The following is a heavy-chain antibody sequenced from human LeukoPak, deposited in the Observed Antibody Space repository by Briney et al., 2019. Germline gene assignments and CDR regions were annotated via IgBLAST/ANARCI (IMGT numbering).Heavy chain of an antibody. J-gene: IGHJ1*01. CDR1: GYTFTGYD. Sequence: GPSGRLSCTATGYTFTGYDIHWGRRAPGHGRGCVGWINPNSGGTNYIQKFQGRVTMTRDTSISTAYMELSRLGSDDTAVYYCARSTTPNENEYFEHWGQGTLVTVSS. CDR2: INPNSGGT. CDR3: ARSTTPNENEYFEH. V-gene: IGHV1-2*02. D-gene: IGHD2/OR15-2a*01.